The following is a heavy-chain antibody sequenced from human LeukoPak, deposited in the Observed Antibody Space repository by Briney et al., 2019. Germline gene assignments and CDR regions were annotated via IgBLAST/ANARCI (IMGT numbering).Heavy chain of an antibody. D-gene: IGHD3-22*01. Sequence: SETLSLTCAVYGGSFSGYYWSWIRQPPGKGLEWIGEINHSGSTNYNPSLKSRVTISVDTSKNQFSLKLSSVTAADTAVYYCARGRTENTMIVVETYYFDYWGQGTLVTVSS. CDR2: INHSGST. J-gene: IGHJ4*02. CDR1: GGSFSGYY. CDR3: ARGRTENTMIVVETYYFDY. V-gene: IGHV4-34*01.